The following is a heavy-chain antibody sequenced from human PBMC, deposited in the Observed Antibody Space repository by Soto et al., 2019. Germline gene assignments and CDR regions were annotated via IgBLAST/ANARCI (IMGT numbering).Heavy chain of an antibody. CDR3: ETSLQLRKGWAFDY. CDR1: GYTFTSYF. V-gene: IGHV1-46*01. D-gene: IGHD1-1*01. J-gene: IGHJ4*02. CDR2: INPGDGTT. Sequence: GASVKVSCKASGYTFTSYFMQWVRHAPGQGLEWVGIINPGDGTTSYAPKYQGRVTVTRDTSTSTVYMDLSNLRSEDTAVYYCETSLQLRKGWAFDYWGQGTLVTVSS.